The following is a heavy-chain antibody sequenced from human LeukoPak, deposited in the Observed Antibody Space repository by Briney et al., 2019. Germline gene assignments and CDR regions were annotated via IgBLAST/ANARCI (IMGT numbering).Heavy chain of an antibody. D-gene: IGHD2-15*01. CDR2: IYYSGST. Sequence: SETLSHTCTVPGGSISSIRYYWGWIRQPPGKGLEWIGSIYYSGSTYYNPSLKSRVTIFVDTSKNQFSLKLSSVTAAETAVYYCARPYCSGGSCYWCDPWGQGTLVTVSS. CDR3: ARPYCSGGSCYWCDP. CDR1: GGSISSIRYY. J-gene: IGHJ5*02. V-gene: IGHV4-39*01.